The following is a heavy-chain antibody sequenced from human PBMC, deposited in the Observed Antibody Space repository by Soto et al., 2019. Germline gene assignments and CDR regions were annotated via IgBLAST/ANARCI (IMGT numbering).Heavy chain of an antibody. CDR3: AREISGSYRFDY. Sequence: ASVKISCKASGYTFTSYDINWVRQATGQGLEWMGWMNPNSGNTGYAQKFQGRVTMTRNTSISTAYMELSSLRSEDTAVYYCAREISGSYRFDYWGQGTLVTVST. CDR2: MNPNSGNT. V-gene: IGHV1-8*01. D-gene: IGHD1-26*01. CDR1: GYTFTSYD. J-gene: IGHJ4*02.